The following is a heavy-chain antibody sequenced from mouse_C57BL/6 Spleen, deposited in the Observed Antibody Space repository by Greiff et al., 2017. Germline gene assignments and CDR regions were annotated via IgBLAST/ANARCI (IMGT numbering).Heavy chain of an antibody. J-gene: IGHJ4*01. D-gene: IGHD3-2*02. CDR2: IDPSDSYT. V-gene: IGHV1-50*01. Sequence: VQLQPGAELVKPGASVKLSCKASGYTFTSYWMQWVKQRPGQGLEWIGEIDPSDSYTNYNQKFKGKATLTVDTSSSTAYMQLSSLTSEDSAVYYCARLGDSSGYVNYAMDYWGQGTSVTVSS. CDR1: GYTFTSYW. CDR3: ARLGDSSGYVNYAMDY.